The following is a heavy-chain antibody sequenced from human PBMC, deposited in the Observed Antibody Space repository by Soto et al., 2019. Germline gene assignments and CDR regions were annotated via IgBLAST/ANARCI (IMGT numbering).Heavy chain of an antibody. J-gene: IGHJ2*01. V-gene: IGHV1-69*01. CDR1: GGTFSGYA. CDR2: IIPIFGTA. D-gene: IGHD2-21*02. Sequence: QVQLVQSGGEVQKPGSSVKVSCKASGGTFSGYAISWVRQAPGQGREWMGGIIPIFGTANYAQKFQGRVTIPADESTSTAYMELSSLRSEDTAVYYCARVGRVVVTAIPRDWYFDLWGRGTLVTVSS. CDR3: ARVGRVVVTAIPRDWYFDL.